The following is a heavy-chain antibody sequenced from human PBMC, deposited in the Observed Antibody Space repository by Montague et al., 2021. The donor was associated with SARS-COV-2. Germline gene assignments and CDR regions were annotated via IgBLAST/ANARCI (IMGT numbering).Heavy chain of an antibody. Sequence: SETLSLTCAVYGGSFSGYYWSWIRQPPGKGLEWIGEINHSGSTNXNPSLKSRVTISVDTSKNQFSLKLSSVTAADTAVYYCARGRTVTTFFYYYGMDVRGQGTTVTVSS. CDR3: ARGRTVTTFFYYYGMDV. J-gene: IGHJ6*02. CDR1: GGSFSGYY. D-gene: IGHD4-17*01. CDR2: INHSGST. V-gene: IGHV4-34*01.